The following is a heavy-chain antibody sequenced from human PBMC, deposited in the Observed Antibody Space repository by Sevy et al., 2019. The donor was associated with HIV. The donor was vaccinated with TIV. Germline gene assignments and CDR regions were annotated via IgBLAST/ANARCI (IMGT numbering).Heavy chain of an antibody. V-gene: IGHV4-39*01. CDR3: ARPGITMVRGRDAFDI. Sequence: SETLSLTCTVSGGSISSSSYYWGWIRQPPGKGLEWIGSIYYSGSTSYNPSLKSRVTISVDTSKNQFSLKLSSVTAADTAVYYCARPGITMVRGRDAFDIWGQGTMVTVSS. D-gene: IGHD3-10*01. CDR2: IYYSGST. CDR1: GGSISSSSYY. J-gene: IGHJ3*02.